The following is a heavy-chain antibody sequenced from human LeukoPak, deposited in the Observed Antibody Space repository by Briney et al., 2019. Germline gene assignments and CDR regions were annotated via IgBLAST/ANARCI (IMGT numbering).Heavy chain of an antibody. CDR1: GGSFSGYY. CDR2: INHSGST. D-gene: IGHD2-2*01. CDR3: ARDIVVVPAATDYYYYMDV. J-gene: IGHJ6*03. V-gene: IGHV4-34*01. Sequence: PSETLSLTCAVYGGSFSGYYWSWTRQPPGKGLEWIGEINHSGSTNYNPSLKSRVTISVDTSKNQFSLKLSSVTAADTAVYYCARDIVVVPAATDYYYYMDVWGKGTTVTVSS.